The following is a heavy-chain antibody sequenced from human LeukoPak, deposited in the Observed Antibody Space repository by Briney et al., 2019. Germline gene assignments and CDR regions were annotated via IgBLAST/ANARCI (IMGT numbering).Heavy chain of an antibody. Sequence: ASVKVSCKASRYTFTGYYMHWVRQAPGQGLEWMGWINPNSGGTNYAQKFQGRVTMTRDTSISTAYMELSRLRSDDTAVYYCANWGGSGYYTGYGYWGQGTLVTVSS. CDR2: INPNSGGT. CDR1: RYTFTGYY. D-gene: IGHD3-3*01. CDR3: ANWGGSGYYTGYGY. J-gene: IGHJ4*02. V-gene: IGHV1-2*02.